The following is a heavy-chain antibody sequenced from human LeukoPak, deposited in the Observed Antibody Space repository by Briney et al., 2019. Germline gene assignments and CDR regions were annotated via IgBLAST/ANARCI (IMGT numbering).Heavy chain of an antibody. J-gene: IGHJ6*02. Sequence: GASVKVSCKASGYTFAKYAIHWVRQAPGQRLEWMGWINAGNGNTRYSQRFQGGVTITRDTSASTAYMELSSLRSEDTAEYYCARSILVVPVASHYNYGVDVWGQGTTVTVSS. CDR1: GYTFAKYA. CDR3: ARSILVVPVASHYNYGVDV. V-gene: IGHV1-3*01. CDR2: INAGNGNT. D-gene: IGHD2-2*01.